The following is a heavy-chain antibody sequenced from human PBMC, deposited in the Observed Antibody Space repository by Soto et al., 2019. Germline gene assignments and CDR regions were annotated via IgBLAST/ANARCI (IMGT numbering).Heavy chain of an antibody. CDR3: ARSGYSSGWFYDAFDI. Sequence: ASVKVSCKASGYTFTSYGISWVRQAPGQGLEWVGWISAYNGNTNYAQKLQGRVTMTTDTSTSTAYMELRSLRSDDTAVYYCARSGYSSGWFYDAFDIWGQGTMVTVSS. V-gene: IGHV1-18*01. D-gene: IGHD6-19*01. CDR1: GYTFTSYG. CDR2: ISAYNGNT. J-gene: IGHJ3*02.